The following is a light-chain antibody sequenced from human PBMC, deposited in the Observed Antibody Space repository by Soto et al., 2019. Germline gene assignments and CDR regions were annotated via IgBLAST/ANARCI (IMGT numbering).Light chain of an antibody. J-gene: IGLJ2*01. CDR1: SSDVGDYNY. V-gene: IGLV2-14*01. CDR2: EVS. Sequence: QPALTQPASVSGSPGQSITISCTGTSSDVGDYNYVYWYQQHPGKALKLIVYEVSHRLSGVSDRFSGSKSGHTASLTISGLQDDVEADYYCSSSITNNIVVFGGGTKRTVL. CDR3: SSSITNNIVV.